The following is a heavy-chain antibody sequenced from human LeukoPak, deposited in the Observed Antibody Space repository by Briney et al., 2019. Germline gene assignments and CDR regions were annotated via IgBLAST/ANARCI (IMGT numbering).Heavy chain of an antibody. CDR1: GFTFSDYY. CDR3: ARGSLFDYSRIDY. V-gene: IGHV3-11*01. J-gene: IGHJ4*02. CDR2: ISSSGNTI. D-gene: IGHD4-11*01. Sequence: GGSLRLSCAASGFTFSDYYMSWIRQAPGKGLEWVSYISSSGNTIYYADSVKGRFNISRDNAKNSLYLLMNSLRAEDTAVYYCARGSLFDYSRIDYWGQGTLVTVSS.